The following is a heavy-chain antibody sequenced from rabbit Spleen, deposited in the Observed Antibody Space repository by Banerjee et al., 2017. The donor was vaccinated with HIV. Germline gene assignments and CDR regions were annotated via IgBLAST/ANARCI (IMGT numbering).Heavy chain of an antibody. J-gene: IGHJ4*01. CDR3: ARDLTDAIGWNFGW. V-gene: IGHV1S7*01. Sequence: QLKESGGGLVQPGGSLKISCKASGFTVSSYYMSWVRQDPGKGLEWIGYIDPVFGITYYASWVNGRFTISSHNAQNTLYLQLNSLTVADTATYFCARDLTDAIGWNFGWWGPGTLVTVS. D-gene: IGHD4-1*01. CDR1: GFTVSSYY. CDR2: IDPVFGIT.